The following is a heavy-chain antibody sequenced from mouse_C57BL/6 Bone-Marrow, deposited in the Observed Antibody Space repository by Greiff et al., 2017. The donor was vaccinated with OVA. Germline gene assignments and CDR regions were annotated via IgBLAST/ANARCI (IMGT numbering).Heavy chain of an antibody. CDR3: GRCYGYDCYGMDY. J-gene: IGHJ4*01. CDR2: IFPGSGST. D-gene: IGHD2-2*01. Sequence: VQLQQSGPELVKPGASVKISCKASGYTFTDYYINWVKQRPGQGLEWIGWIFPGSGSTYYNEKFKGKATLTVDKSSSTAYMLLSSLTSEDSAVYYYGRCYGYDCYGMDYWGQGTSVTVSA. V-gene: IGHV1-75*01. CDR1: GYTFTDYY.